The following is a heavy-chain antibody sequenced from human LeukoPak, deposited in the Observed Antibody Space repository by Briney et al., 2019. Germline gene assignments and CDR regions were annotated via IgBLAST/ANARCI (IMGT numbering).Heavy chain of an antibody. Sequence: GASVKVSCKASGYTFTSYDINWVRQATGQGLEWMGWMNPNSGNTGYAQKFQGRVTMTRNTSISTAYMELSSLRSEDTAVYYCARKDSSGWYGGEDYFDYWGQGTLVTVSS. V-gene: IGHV1-8*01. CDR2: MNPNSGNT. CDR1: GYTFTSYD. D-gene: IGHD6-19*01. CDR3: ARKDSSGWYGGEDYFDY. J-gene: IGHJ4*02.